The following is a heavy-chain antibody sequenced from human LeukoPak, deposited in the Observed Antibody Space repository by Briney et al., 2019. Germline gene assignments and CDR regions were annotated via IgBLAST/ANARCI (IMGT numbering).Heavy chain of an antibody. CDR2: ISSSGSTI. Sequence: PGGSLRLSCAASGFTFSSYSMNWVRQAPGKGLEWVSSISSSGSTIYYADSVKGRFTISRDNAKNSLYLQMNSLRAEDTAVYYCARDLYYDSSGYTGYWGQGTLVTVSS. CDR3: ARDLYYDSSGYTGY. V-gene: IGHV3-21*04. D-gene: IGHD3-22*01. J-gene: IGHJ4*02. CDR1: GFTFSSYS.